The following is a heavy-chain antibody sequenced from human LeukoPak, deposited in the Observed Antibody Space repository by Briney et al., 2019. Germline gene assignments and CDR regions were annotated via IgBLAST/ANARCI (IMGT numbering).Heavy chain of an antibody. D-gene: IGHD3-10*01. Sequence: GASVTVSCKASGYTFTGYYMHWVRQAPGQGLEWMGWINPNSGGTNYAQKFQGWVTMTRDTSISTAYMELSGLRSDDTAVYYCARDGYYGSGTMDVWGQGTTVTVSS. CDR3: ARDGYYGSGTMDV. CDR1: GYTFTGYY. J-gene: IGHJ6*02. CDR2: INPNSGGT. V-gene: IGHV1-2*04.